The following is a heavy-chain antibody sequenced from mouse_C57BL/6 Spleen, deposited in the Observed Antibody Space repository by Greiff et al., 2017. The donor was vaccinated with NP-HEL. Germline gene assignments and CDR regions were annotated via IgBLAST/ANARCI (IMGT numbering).Heavy chain of an antibody. V-gene: IGHV1-47*01. Sequence: VKLMESGAELVKPGASVKMSCKASGYTFTTYPIEWMKQNHGKSLEWIGNFHPYNDDTKYNEKFKGKATLTVEKSSSTVYLELSRLTSDDSAVYYCARGSSTPYYAMDYWGQGTSVTVSS. J-gene: IGHJ4*01. CDR2: FHPYNDDT. D-gene: IGHD1-1*01. CDR1: GYTFTTYP. CDR3: ARGSSTPYYAMDY.